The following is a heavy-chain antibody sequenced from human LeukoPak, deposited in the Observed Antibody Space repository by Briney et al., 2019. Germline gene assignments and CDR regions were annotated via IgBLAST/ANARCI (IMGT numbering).Heavy chain of an antibody. CDR2: ISSSSSYI. CDR3: ARGSIPLDYSYYYMDV. V-gene: IGHV3-21*01. CDR1: GFTFNSYS. Sequence: GGSLRLSCAASGFTFNSYSMNWVRQAPGKGLEWVASISSSSSYIYKADSVKGRFTISRDNAKNSLYLQMNSLRAEDTAVYYCARGSIPLDYSYYYMDVWDKGTTVTISS. J-gene: IGHJ6*03.